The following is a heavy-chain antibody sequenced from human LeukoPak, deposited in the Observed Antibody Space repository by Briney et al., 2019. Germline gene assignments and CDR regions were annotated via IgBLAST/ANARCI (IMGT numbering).Heavy chain of an antibody. CDR1: GGSISSSSYY. V-gene: IGHV4-39*01. J-gene: IGHJ6*03. D-gene: IGHD2-15*01. CDR2: IYYSGST. Sequence: RPSETLSLTCTVSGGSISSSSYYWGWIRQPPGKGLEWIGSIYYSGSTYYNPSLKRRVTISVDTSKNQFSLKLSSVTAADTAVYYCARPRIPNYYYYYYMDVWGKGTTVTVSS. CDR3: ARPRIPNYYYYYYMDV.